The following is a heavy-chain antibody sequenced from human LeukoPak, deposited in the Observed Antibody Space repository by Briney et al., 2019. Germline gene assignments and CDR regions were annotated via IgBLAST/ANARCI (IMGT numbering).Heavy chain of an antibody. CDR1: GFTFRNYW. D-gene: IGHD2/OR15-2a*01. Sequence: GGSLRLSCAASGFTFRNYWMYWVRQAPGKGLVWIANINEHGIPMYEDSVKGRFTISRDNARDTLYLQMNSLRVDDTAVYYCATVRGGNWGRGTLVTVSS. CDR2: INEHGIP. CDR3: ATVRGGN. J-gene: IGHJ1*01. V-gene: IGHV3-74*03.